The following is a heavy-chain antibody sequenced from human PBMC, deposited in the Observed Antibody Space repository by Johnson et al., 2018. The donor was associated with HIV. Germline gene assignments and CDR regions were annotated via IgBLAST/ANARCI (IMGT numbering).Heavy chain of an antibody. V-gene: IGHV3-73*01. D-gene: IGHD3-22*01. Sequence: VQLVESGGGLVKPGGSLRLSCAASGLTFSDSALHWVRQAPEKGLEWVGRIRSKPYSSATAYAASVTGRFTISRDDSKNMTYLQMNSLKTEDTAVYYCTRTDDAYHYDTFGYIDAFDIWGQGTMVTVSS. CDR3: TRTDDAYHYDTFGYIDAFDI. CDR1: GLTFSDSA. J-gene: IGHJ3*02. CDR2: IRSKPYSSAT.